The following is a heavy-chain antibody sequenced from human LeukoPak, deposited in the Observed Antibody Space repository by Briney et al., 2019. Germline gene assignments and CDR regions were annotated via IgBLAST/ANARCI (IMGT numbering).Heavy chain of an antibody. Sequence: PGGSLRLSCAASGFTFSSYYMNWVRQAPGKGLQWVSSISTSSIYIYYADSVKGRFTISRDNAKNSLYLQMNSLRAEDTAVYYCAGDHYDTLTGYYGWGQGTLVTVSS. CDR3: AGDHYDTLTGYYG. D-gene: IGHD3-9*01. CDR2: ISTSSIYI. V-gene: IGHV3-21*01. J-gene: IGHJ4*02. CDR1: GFTFSSYY.